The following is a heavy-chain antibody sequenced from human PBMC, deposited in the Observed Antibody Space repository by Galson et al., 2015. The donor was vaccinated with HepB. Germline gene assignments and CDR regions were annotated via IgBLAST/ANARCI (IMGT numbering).Heavy chain of an antibody. V-gene: IGHV4-31*03. D-gene: IGHD3-3*01. CDR1: GGPISSGGYY. J-gene: IGHJ4*02. CDR3: AREAAPGETIFGGGSIDY. CDR2: IYYSGST. Sequence: LSLTCTVSGGPISSGGYYWSWIRQHPGKGLEWIGYIYYSGSTYYNPSLKSRVTISVDTSKNQFSLKLSSVTAADTAVYYCAREAAPGETIFGGGSIDYWGQGTLVTVSS.